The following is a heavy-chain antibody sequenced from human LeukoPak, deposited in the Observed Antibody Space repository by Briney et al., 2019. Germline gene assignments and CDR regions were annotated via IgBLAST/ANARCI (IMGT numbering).Heavy chain of an antibody. CDR3: ARVRIGGYGY. CDR2: ISYDGSNK. V-gene: IGHV3-30-3*01. D-gene: IGHD5-12*01. CDR1: GFTFSSYA. J-gene: IGHJ4*02. Sequence: RSPRLSCAASGFTFSSYAMHWVCQAPGKGLEWVAVISYDGSNKYYADSVKGRFTISRDNAKNTLYLQMNSLRAEDTAVYYCARVRIGGYGYWDQVTVVTVTS.